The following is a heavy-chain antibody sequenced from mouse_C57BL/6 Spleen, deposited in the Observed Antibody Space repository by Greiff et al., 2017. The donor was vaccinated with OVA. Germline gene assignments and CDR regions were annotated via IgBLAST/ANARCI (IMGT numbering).Heavy chain of an antibody. CDR3: ARKGSSRYFDV. J-gene: IGHJ1*03. CDR1: GYSITSGYY. V-gene: IGHV3-6*01. Sequence: ESGPGLVKPSQSLSLTCSVTGYSITSGYYWNWLRQLPGNKLEWLDYISYDGNNNYNPSLKNRITITRDKSKNQFYLKMNTVTTEDTATYYCARKGSSRYFDVWGTGTTVTVAS. D-gene: IGHD1-1*01. CDR2: ISYDGNN.